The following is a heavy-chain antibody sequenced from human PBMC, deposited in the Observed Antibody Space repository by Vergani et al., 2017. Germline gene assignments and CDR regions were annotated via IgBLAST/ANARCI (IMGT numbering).Heavy chain of an antibody. D-gene: IGHD1-1*01. CDR1: GGSISSSSYY. CDR3: ARGHDRLSTVDY. V-gene: IGHV4-39*07. J-gene: IGHJ4*02. Sequence: QLQLQESGPGLVKPSETLSLTCTVSGGSISSSSYYWGWIRQPPGKGLEWIGSIYYSGSTYYNPSLKSRVTISVDTSKNQFSLKLSSVTAADTAVYYCARGHDRLSTVDYWGQGTLVTVSS. CDR2: IYYSGST.